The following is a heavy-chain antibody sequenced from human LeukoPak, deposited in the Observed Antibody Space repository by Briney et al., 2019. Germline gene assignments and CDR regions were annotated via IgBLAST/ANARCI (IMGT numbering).Heavy chain of an antibody. CDR2: ISTNGGST. CDR3: SVMHRYYDGSGYWVQ. D-gene: IGHD3-22*01. CDR1: GFTFSSYA. V-gene: IGHV3-23*01. J-gene: IGHJ4*02. Sequence: GGSLRLSCAASGFTFSSYAMSWVRQAPGKGLEWVSGISTNGGSTSYADSVKGRFTISRGNPRKTLYMEMTSLRAEDTAVYYCSVMHRYYDGSGYWVQWGQGTLVTVSS.